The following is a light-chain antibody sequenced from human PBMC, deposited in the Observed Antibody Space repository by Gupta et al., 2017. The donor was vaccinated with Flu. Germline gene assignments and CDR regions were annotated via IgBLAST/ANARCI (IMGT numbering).Light chain of an antibody. Sequence: ELGLSKSLSTVSLSRGESATLYCMASQSVSSSYLAWYQQKPGQAPRLLIYGASGRATGIPDRFSGSGSGTAFTLTISRLEPGEFAVDYCQEYGSSPALTVGGGTKVEIK. CDR2: GAS. J-gene: IGKJ4*01. CDR3: QEYGSSPALT. V-gene: IGKV3-20*01. CDR1: QSVSSSY.